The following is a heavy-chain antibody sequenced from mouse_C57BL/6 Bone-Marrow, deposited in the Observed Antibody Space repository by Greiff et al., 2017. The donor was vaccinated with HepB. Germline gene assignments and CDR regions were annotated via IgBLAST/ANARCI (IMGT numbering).Heavy chain of an antibody. D-gene: IGHD1-1*01. V-gene: IGHV1-64*01. CDR2: IHPNSGST. Sequence: VKLQQPGAELVKPGASVKLSCKASGYTFTSYWMHWVKQRPGQGLEWIGMIHPNSGSTNYNEKFKSKATLTVDKSSSTAYMQLSSLTSEDSAVYYCARVTTVSPYAMDYWGQGTSVTVSS. CDR3: ARVTTVSPYAMDY. CDR1: GYTFTSYW. J-gene: IGHJ4*01.